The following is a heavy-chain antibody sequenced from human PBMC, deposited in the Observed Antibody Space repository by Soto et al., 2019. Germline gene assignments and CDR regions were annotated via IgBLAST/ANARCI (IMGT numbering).Heavy chain of an antibody. J-gene: IGHJ6*02. V-gene: IGHV3-23*01. Sequence: GGSLRLSCAASGFTFSSYAMTWVRQAPGKGLEWVSVISRSGGSTYYADSVKGRFTISRDNSKNTLYLQMNSLRAEDTAVYYCAKAICGGDCYPVWYYGMDVWGQGTTETLSS. CDR3: AKAICGGDCYPVWYYGMDV. CDR1: GFTFSSYA. D-gene: IGHD2-21*02. CDR2: ISRSGGST.